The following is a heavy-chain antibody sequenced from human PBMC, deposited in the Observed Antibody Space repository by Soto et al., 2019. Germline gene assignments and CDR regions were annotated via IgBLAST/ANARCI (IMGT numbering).Heavy chain of an antibody. J-gene: IGHJ5*02. CDR1: GGSISSYY. CDR2: IYFGGTT. V-gene: IGHV4-4*08. CDR3: AREKIVLAPAAVRWFDP. D-gene: IGHD2-2*01. Sequence: PSETLSLTCTVSGGSISSYYWSWIRQPPGKGLEWVGYIYFGGTTSYNPSLKGRVTISLETSNSQFSLRLTSVTAADTAVYYCAREKIVLAPAAVRWFDPWGQGTLVTVSS.